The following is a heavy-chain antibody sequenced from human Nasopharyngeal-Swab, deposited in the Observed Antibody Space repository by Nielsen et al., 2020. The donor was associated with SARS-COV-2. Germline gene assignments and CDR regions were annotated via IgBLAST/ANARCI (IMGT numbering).Heavy chain of an antibody. CDR2: IYYSGTT. V-gene: IGHV4-59*08. CDR3: ARHGGFWSGYSNYWYFDL. CDR1: GGSTRSYY. D-gene: IGHD3-3*01. Sequence: SDTLSLPCTLSGGSTRSYYWSWIRQPPGKGLEWIGSIYYSGTTNYNPSLKSRVTISVDTSKNQFSLKLSSVTAADTAVYYCARHGGFWSGYSNYWYFDLWGRGTLVTVSS. J-gene: IGHJ2*01.